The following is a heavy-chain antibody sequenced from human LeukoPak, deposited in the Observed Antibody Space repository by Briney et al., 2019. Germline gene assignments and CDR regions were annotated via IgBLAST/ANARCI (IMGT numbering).Heavy chain of an antibody. CDR1: GFTFSSYE. V-gene: IGHV3-48*03. J-gene: IGHJ4*01. D-gene: IGHD5-24*01. CDR2: ISSSGSTI. Sequence: GGSLRLSCAASGFTFSSYEMNWVRQAPGKGLEWVSYISSSGSTIYYADSVKGRFTISRDNAKNSLYLQMNSLRAEDTAVYYCARDRRDGYSYYFDYWGQEPWSPSPQ. CDR3: ARDRRDGYSYYFDY.